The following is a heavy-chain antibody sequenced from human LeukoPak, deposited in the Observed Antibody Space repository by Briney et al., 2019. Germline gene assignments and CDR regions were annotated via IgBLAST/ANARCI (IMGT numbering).Heavy chain of an antibody. CDR3: ARDVTGDQSWLFDL. CDR2: INPNSGGT. J-gene: IGHJ2*01. CDR1: GYTFIGYY. Sequence: GASVKVSCKASGYTFIGYYMHWVRQAPGQGLEWMGWINPNSGGTNYAQKFQGRVTMTRDTSISTAYMEVSRLTSDDTAVYYCARDVTGDQSWLFDLWGRGTLVTVSS. V-gene: IGHV1-2*02. D-gene: IGHD7-27*01.